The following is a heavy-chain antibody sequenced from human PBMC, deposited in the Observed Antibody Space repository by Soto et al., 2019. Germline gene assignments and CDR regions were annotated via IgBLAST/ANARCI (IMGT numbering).Heavy chain of an antibody. J-gene: IGHJ4*02. V-gene: IGHV3-33*01. CDR3: ARADYSNYGEDY. CDR2: IWYDGSNK. D-gene: IGHD4-4*01. CDR1: GFTFSSYG. Sequence: GGSLRLSCAASGFTFSSYGMHWFRQAPGKGLEWVAVIWYDGSNKYYADSVKGRFTISRDNSKNTLYLQMNSLRAEDTAVYYCARADYSNYGEDYWGQGTLVTVSS.